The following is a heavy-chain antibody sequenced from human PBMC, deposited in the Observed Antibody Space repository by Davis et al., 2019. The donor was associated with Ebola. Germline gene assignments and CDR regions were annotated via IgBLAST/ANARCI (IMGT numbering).Heavy chain of an antibody. J-gene: IGHJ4*02. CDR2: IRHDGSNT. D-gene: IGHD1-26*01. Sequence: GGSLRLSCAASGMAFDSNGMHWVRQSPGKGLEWVAFIRHDGSNTYYAASVRGRFAISRDNSKKMMYLQLSSLTTDDTAVYFCVKGGEERGGSNLLDHWGQGTLVTVST. CDR1: GMAFDSNG. V-gene: IGHV3-30*02. CDR3: VKGGEERGGSNLLDH.